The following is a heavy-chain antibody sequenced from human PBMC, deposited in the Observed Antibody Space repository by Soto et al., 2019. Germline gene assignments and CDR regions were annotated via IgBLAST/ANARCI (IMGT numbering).Heavy chain of an antibody. V-gene: IGHV3-7*04. CDR1: GFTFSSYW. Sequence: GGSLRLSCAASGFTFSSYWMGWVRQAPGKGLEWVANISPDGSGTYYVDSMKGRFVISRDNAKNSLYLQVNSLTAEDTAVYYCARWIRGTPDSWGQGTLVTVSS. D-gene: IGHD3-10*01. CDR3: ARWIRGTPDS. J-gene: IGHJ5*01. CDR2: ISPDGSGT.